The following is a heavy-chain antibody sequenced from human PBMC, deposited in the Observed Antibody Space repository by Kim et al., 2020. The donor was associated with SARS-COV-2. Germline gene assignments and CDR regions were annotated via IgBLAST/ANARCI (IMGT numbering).Heavy chain of an antibody. J-gene: IGHJ3*02. V-gene: IGHV3-73*01. Sequence: VKGRFTITRDDSKITAYLQMNSLKTEDTAVYYCTSVPVTTLAFWDALDIWGQGTMVTVSS. CDR3: TSVPVTTLAFWDALDI. D-gene: IGHD1-1*01.